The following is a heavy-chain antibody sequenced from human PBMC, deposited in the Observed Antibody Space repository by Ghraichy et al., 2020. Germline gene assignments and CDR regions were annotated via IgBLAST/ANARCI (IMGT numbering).Heavy chain of an antibody. Sequence: ASVKVSCKASGYTFTGYYMHWVRQAPGQGLEWMGWINPNSGGTNYAQKFQGRVTMTRDTSISTAYMELSRLRSDDTAVYYCARGPYYDFWSGYPALDYWGQGTLVTVSS. D-gene: IGHD3-3*01. J-gene: IGHJ4*02. V-gene: IGHV1-2*02. CDR3: ARGPYYDFWSGYPALDY. CDR2: INPNSGGT. CDR1: GYTFTGYY.